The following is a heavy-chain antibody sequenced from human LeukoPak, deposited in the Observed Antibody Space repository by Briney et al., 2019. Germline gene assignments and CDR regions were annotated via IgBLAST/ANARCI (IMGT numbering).Heavy chain of an antibody. CDR1: GYTFTGYY. V-gene: IGHV1-2*02. J-gene: IGHJ5*02. CDR2: INPNSGGT. Sequence: ASVKVSCKASGYTFTGYYMHWVRQAPGQGLEWMGWINPNSGGTNYAQKFQGRVTMTRDTSISTAHMELSRLRSDDTAVYYCARDLLFAVYGEGTGAFDPWGQGTLVTVSS. D-gene: IGHD4-17*01. CDR3: ARDLLFAVYGEGTGAFDP.